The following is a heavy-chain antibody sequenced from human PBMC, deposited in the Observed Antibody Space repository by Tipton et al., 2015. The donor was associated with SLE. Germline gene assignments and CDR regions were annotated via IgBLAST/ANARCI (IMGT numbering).Heavy chain of an antibody. Sequence: SLRLSCSASGFTFSSYAMSWVRQPPGKGLEWLSYISSSGTNIYYADSVRGRFTISRDNAKNSLYLQMNSLRAEDTAVYYCARDLSINMVQGINNWFDPWGQGTLVTVSS. CDR2: ISSSGTNI. V-gene: IGHV3-48*04. J-gene: IGHJ5*02. CDR1: GFTFSSYA. CDR3: ARDLSINMVQGINNWFDP. D-gene: IGHD3-10*01.